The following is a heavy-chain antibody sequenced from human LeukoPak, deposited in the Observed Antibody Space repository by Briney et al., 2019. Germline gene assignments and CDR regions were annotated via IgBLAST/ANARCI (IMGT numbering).Heavy chain of an antibody. J-gene: IGHJ4*02. CDR2: MNPKSGNT. D-gene: IGHD1-26*01. Sequence: ASVKVSCKPSGYTFINYDINWVRQATGQGLEWMGWMNPKSGNTGSAQRFQGRVTMTRDTSISTAYMELSSLASEDTAVYYCARVWGAIDYWGQGSLVTVSS. CDR3: ARVWGAIDY. CDR1: GYTFINYD. V-gene: IGHV1-8*01.